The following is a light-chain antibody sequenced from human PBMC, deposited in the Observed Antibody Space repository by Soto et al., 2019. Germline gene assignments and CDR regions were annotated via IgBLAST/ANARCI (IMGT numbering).Light chain of an antibody. V-gene: IGLV1-40*01. CDR3: QSYGSRRAFV. CDR1: SSNIGADYD. J-gene: IGLJ1*01. Sequence: QSVLTQPSSVSGAPGQRVTFSCIGSSSNIGADYDVHWYQQLPGTAPKLLIYGNINRPSGVPDRFSGSKSGASAALAITGLQAEGEADSGCQSYGSRRAFVFGTGTVLTVL. CDR2: GNI.